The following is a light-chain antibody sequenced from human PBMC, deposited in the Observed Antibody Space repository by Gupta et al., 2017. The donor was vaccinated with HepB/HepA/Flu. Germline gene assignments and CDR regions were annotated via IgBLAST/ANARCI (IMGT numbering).Light chain of an antibody. J-gene: IGLJ3*02. Sequence: QSALTQPASVSGSPGQSLTISCTGTSSDVGGHNYVSWYQQHPGKAPKLMIYDVSNRPSGVSNRFSGSKSGNTASLTSSGLQAEDEADYYCSSYTSSSTRGFGGGTKLTVL. CDR3: SSYTSSSTRG. CDR1: SSDVGGHNY. V-gene: IGLV2-14*03. CDR2: DVS.